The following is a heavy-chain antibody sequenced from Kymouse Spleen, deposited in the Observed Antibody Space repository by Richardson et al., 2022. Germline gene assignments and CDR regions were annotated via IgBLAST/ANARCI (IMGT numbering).Heavy chain of an antibody. CDR1: GGSVSSGSYY. J-gene: IGHJ3*02. Sequence: QVQLQESGPGLVKPSETLSLTCTVSGGSVSSGSYYWSWIRQPPGKGLEWIGYIYYSGSTNYNPSLKSRVTISVDTSKNQFSLKLSSVTAADTAVYYCARTGQRGAFDIWGQGTMVTVSS. CDR3: ARTGQRGAFDI. CDR2: IYYSGST. V-gene: IGHV4-61*01. D-gene: IGHD6-25*01.